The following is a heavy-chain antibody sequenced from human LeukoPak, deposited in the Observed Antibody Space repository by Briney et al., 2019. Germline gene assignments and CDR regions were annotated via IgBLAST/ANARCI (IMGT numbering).Heavy chain of an antibody. CDR1: GFAVNNNY. Sequence: GGSLRPPCAASGFAVNNNYMRWVRQAPGMGLEWVSFIYNTDETYYLDSVKGRFTLSRDKSKNMLYLQMNSLRADDTAVYYCAKWYCTTSTCYYDYWGQGTLVTVSS. CDR2: IYNTDET. D-gene: IGHD2-8*01. V-gene: IGHV3-53*01. CDR3: AKWYCTTSTCYYDY. J-gene: IGHJ4*02.